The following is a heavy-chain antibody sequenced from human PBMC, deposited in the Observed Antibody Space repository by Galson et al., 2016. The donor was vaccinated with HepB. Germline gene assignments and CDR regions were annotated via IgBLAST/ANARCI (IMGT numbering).Heavy chain of an antibody. J-gene: IGHJ4*02. CDR3: VRDFAWKGSNLAARKFDY. V-gene: IGHV3-64D*06. Sequence: SLRLSCAASGFTFSIYAMHWVRQAPGKGLEYVSAISGNGLNTYYADSVKGRFTISRDSPKNTLYLQMSGLRAEDTAVYYCVRDFAWKGSNLAARKFDYWGQGTLVAVSS. CDR1: GFTFSIYA. D-gene: IGHD6-6*01. CDR2: ISGNGLNT.